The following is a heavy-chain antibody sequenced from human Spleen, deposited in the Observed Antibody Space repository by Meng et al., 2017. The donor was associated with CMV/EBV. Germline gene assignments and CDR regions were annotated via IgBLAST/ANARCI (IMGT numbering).Heavy chain of an antibody. D-gene: IGHD3/OR15-3a*01. V-gene: IGHV3-11*04. CDR3: ARSEENGLIY. CDR2: ISARGSTI. J-gene: IGHJ4*02. CDR1: GFTFSDYY. Sequence: LSCAASGFTFSDYYMSWIRQAPGKGLEWVSYISARGSTIYYADSLKGRFTISRDNAKNSLYLQMNSLRAEDTAMYYCARSEENGLIYWGQGTLVTVSS.